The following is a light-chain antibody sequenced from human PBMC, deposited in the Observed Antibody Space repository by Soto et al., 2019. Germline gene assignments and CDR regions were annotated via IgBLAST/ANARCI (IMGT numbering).Light chain of an antibody. CDR3: QQGYSTPT. J-gene: IGKJ2*01. CDR1: QSIDKY. Sequence: DIRMTPSPSSVSASVGDRVTITCRASQSIDKYLNWYQQKPGQAPELLIYAASTLPSGVPSRFSGTGSVTHFTLTITSLQPEAFATYYCQQGYSTPTFGQGTRL. V-gene: IGKV1-39*01. CDR2: AAS.